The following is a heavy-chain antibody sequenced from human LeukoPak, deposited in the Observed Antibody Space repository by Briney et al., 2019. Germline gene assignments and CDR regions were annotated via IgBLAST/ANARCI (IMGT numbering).Heavy chain of an antibody. J-gene: IGHJ4*02. CDR2: ISYDGSNK. D-gene: IGHD3-9*01. V-gene: IGHV3-30*18. CDR3: AKDYDILTGYYFDY. CDR1: GFTFSSYG. Sequence: PGGSLRLSCAASGFTFSSYGMHWVRQAPGKGLEWVAVISYDGSNKYYADSVKGRFTISRDNSKNTLYLQMNSLRAEDTAVYYCAKDYDILTGYYFDYWDQGNLVTVSS.